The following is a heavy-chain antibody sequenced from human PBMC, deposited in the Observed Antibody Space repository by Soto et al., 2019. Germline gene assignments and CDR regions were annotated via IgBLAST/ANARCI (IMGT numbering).Heavy chain of an antibody. CDR2: IYIDGTT. CDR3: ARRPSGYDRRYYSGLAV. CDR1: GFIVSTNY. J-gene: IGHJ6*02. Sequence: EVQVVESGGGLVQPGGSLRLSCAASGFIVSTNYMNWVRQAPGKGLEWVSVIYIDGTTYYADSVKGRFSISRDNSKNRLYLQVDRLRAEDTAVYYWARRPSGYDRRYYSGLAVWGQGATVTVS. V-gene: IGHV3-66*01. D-gene: IGHD5-12*01.